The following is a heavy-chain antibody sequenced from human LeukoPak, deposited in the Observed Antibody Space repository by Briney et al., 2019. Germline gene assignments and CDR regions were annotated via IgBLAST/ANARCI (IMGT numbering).Heavy chain of an antibody. CDR3: AKMDWNDHYFDF. D-gene: IGHD1-1*01. J-gene: IGHJ4*02. CDR1: GGSFSGYY. CDR2: ISGSGGNT. Sequence: ETLSLTCAVYGGSFSGYYWSWIRQPPGKGLEWVSAISGSGGNTYYADSVKGRFTISRDNSKNTLYLQMNTLRAEDTAVYYCAKMDWNDHYFDFWGQGTLVTVSS. V-gene: IGHV3-23*01.